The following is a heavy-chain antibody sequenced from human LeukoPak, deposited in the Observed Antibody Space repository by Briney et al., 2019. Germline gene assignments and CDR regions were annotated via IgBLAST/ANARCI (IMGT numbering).Heavy chain of an antibody. V-gene: IGHV4-59*01. CDR3: ARDLRAVRGWFDP. CDR1: GGSISSYY. J-gene: IGHJ5*02. D-gene: IGHD6-19*01. Sequence: PSETLSLTCTVSGGSISSYYWSWIRQPPGKGLERIGYIYYSGSTNYNPSLKSRVTISVDTSKNQFSLKLSSVTAADTAVYYCARDLRAVRGWFDPWGQGTLVTVSS. CDR2: IYYSGST.